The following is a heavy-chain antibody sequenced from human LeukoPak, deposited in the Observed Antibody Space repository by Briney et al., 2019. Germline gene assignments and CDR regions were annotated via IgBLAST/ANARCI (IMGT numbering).Heavy chain of an antibody. CDR1: GFTFSSYG. Sequence: GGSLRLSCAASGFTFSSYGMHWVRQAPGKGLEWVAFIRYDGSNKYHADSVKGRFTISRDNSKNTLYLQMNSLRAEDTAVYYCAKTKRAVVAYFDYWGQGTLVTVSS. CDR2: IRYDGSNK. V-gene: IGHV3-30*02. CDR3: AKTKRAVVAYFDY. D-gene: IGHD3-22*01. J-gene: IGHJ4*02.